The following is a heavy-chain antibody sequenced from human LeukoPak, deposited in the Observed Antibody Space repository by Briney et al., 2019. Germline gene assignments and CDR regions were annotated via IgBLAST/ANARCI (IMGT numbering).Heavy chain of an antibody. V-gene: IGHV1-69*06. CDR2: IIPIFGTT. D-gene: IGHD6-13*01. Sequence: SVKVSCKASGYTFTSYHMHWVRQAPGQGLEWMGGIIPIFGTTNYAQKFQDRVTITADKSTSTAYMELSSLRSEDTAVYYCARDLPYSSSWESIDYWGQGTLVTVSS. J-gene: IGHJ4*02. CDR3: ARDLPYSSSWESIDY. CDR1: GYTFTSYH.